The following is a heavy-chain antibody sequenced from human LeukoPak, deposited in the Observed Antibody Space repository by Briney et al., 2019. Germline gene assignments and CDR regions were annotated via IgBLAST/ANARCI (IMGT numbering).Heavy chain of an antibody. D-gene: IGHD3-22*01. CDR3: AKHDPRRVVITNWFDP. CDR1: GFTFDNYR. V-gene: IGHV3-23*01. Sequence: GGSLRLSCAASGFTFDNYRMSWVRQAPGKGLEWVSAISGSGGIPYYADSVKGRFTISRGNSKNTLYLQMNSLRAEDTAVYYCAKHDPRRVVITNWFDPWGQGTLVTVSS. J-gene: IGHJ5*02. CDR2: ISGSGGIP.